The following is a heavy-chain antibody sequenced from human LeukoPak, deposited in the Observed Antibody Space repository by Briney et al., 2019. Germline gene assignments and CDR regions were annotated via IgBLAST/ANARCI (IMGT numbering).Heavy chain of an antibody. Sequence: SETLSLTCTVSGGSISSYYWSWIRQPPGKGLEWIGYIYYSGSTNYNPSLKSRVTISVDTSKNQFSLKLSSVTAADTAVYYCARGENVWGSYRYRLDYWGQGTLVTVSS. D-gene: IGHD3-16*02. CDR1: GGSISSYY. J-gene: IGHJ4*02. V-gene: IGHV4-59*12. CDR2: IYYSGST. CDR3: ARGENVWGSYRYRLDY.